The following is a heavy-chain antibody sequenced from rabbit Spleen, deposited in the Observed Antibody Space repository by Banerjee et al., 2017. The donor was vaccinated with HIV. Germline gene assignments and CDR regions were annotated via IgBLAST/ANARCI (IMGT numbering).Heavy chain of an antibody. CDR3: VRGASSSGYYSL. CDR1: GLDFSSSYW. Sequence: QSLEESGGDLVKPGASLTLTCTASGLDFSSSYWICWVRQAPGKGLEWIGYIDLVFGSTYYANWVNGRFTISSHNAQNTLYLQLNSLTVADTATYFCVRGASSSGYYSLWGPGTLVTVS. D-gene: IGHD1-1*01. V-gene: IGHV1S40*01. J-gene: IGHJ6*01. CDR2: IDLVFGST.